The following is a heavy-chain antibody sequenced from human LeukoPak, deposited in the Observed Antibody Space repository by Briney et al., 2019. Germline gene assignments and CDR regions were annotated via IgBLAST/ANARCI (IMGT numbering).Heavy chain of an antibody. CDR1: GGSISSYY. J-gene: IGHJ3*02. V-gene: IGHV4-39*01. CDR3: ARRLVGTSVLNDAFDI. D-gene: IGHD2-15*01. CDR2: IYYSGST. Sequence: SETLSLTCTVSGGSISSYYWGWIRQPPGKGLEWIGSIYYSGSTYYNPSLKSRVTISVDTSKNQFSLKLSSVTAADTAVYYCARRLVGTSVLNDAFDIWGQGTMVTVSS.